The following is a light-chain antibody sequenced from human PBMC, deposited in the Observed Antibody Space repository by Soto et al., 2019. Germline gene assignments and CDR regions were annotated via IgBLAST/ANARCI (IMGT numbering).Light chain of an antibody. J-gene: IGKJ1*01. CDR1: QSVSSSY. V-gene: IGKV3-20*01. Sequence: EIVLTQSPGTLSLSPGERATLSCRASQSVSSSYLAWYQQKPGQAPRLLIYAASSRATGISDRFSGSGSGTDFSLTISRLEPEDFAVYYCQQYGNSPETFGQGTKVEIK. CDR2: AAS. CDR3: QQYGNSPET.